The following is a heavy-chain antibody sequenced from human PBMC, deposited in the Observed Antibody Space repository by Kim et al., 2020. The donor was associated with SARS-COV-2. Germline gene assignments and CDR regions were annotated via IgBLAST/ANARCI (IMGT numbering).Heavy chain of an antibody. CDR3: VKCGVRSYHYGMEV. CDR2: ISWNSGSI. Sequence: GGSLRLSCAASGFIFDDYAMHWVRQAPGKGLEWVSGISWNSGSIGYADSVKGRFTISRDNAKNSLYLQMNSLRAEDTALYYCVKCGVRSYHYGMEVWGQGTTVTVSS. CDR1: GFIFDDYA. D-gene: IGHD2-8*01. J-gene: IGHJ6*02. V-gene: IGHV3-9*01.